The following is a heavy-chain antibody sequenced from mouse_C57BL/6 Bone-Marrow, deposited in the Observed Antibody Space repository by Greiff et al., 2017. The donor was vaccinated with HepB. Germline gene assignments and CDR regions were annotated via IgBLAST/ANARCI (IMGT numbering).Heavy chain of an antibody. J-gene: IGHJ3*01. Sequence: EVMLVESGGGLVKPGGSLKLSCAASGFTFSSYGMSWVRQTPDKRLEWVATISSGGSYTYYPDSVKGRFTISRDNAKNTLYLQMSSLKSEDTAMYYCARRNYYGSSFAYWGQGTLVTVSA. V-gene: IGHV5-6*03. CDR1: GFTFSSYG. D-gene: IGHD1-1*01. CDR2: ISSGGSYT. CDR3: ARRNYYGSSFAY.